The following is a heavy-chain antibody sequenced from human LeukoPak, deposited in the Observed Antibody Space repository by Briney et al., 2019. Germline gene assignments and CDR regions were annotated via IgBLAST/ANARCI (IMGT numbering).Heavy chain of an antibody. J-gene: IGHJ6*03. V-gene: IGHV3-30*04. Sequence: GGSLRLSCAASGFTFSSYAIYWVCQAPGKGLECVTFISYDGGKKDYADSVKGGFTISRDNSKTTVYLQMNSLRVEDTAVYYCARDGGPNWNGNFYYMDVWGKGTTVTVSS. CDR1: GFTFSSYA. D-gene: IGHD1-20*01. CDR3: ARDGGPNWNGNFYYMDV. CDR2: ISYDGGKK.